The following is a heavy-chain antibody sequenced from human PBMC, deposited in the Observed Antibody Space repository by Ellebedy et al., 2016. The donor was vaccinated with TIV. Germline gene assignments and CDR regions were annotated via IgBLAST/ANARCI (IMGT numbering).Heavy chain of an antibody. V-gene: IGHV4-34*01. CDR2: VHHSGST. D-gene: IGHD3-10*01. Sequence: MPSETLSLTCAVYDGSFSDYYWCWIRQSPGKGLEWIGEVHHSGSTYYNPSLKSRVTISIDTSKNQFSLRLTSVTAADTAVYYCARDDPSGWLDPWGQGTLVTVSS. J-gene: IGHJ5*02. CDR3: ARDDPSGWLDP. CDR1: DGSFSDYY.